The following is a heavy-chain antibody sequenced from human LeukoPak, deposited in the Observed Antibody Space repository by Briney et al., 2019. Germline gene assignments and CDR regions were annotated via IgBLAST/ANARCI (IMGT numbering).Heavy chain of an antibody. J-gene: IGHJ4*02. Sequence: GESLKISCKISGYKLTNNWIGWVRQVPGKGLEWMGLIFPGDSETIYSPSLQGQVTISADKSINTAYLRWSSLKASDTAMYYCATSESQTRFDYWGQGTLVTVSS. V-gene: IGHV5-51*01. D-gene: IGHD1/OR15-1a*01. CDR1: GYKLTNNW. CDR3: ATSESQTRFDY. CDR2: IFPGDSET.